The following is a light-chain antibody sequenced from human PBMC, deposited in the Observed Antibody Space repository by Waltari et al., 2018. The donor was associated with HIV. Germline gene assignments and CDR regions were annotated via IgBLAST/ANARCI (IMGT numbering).Light chain of an antibody. V-gene: IGKV1-33*01. CDR1: QDISNY. J-gene: IGKJ3*01. CDR2: DAS. Sequence: DIQMTQSPSSLSASVGDRVTITCQASQDISNYLNWYHQKPGKAPKLLIYDASNLETEVPSRFSGSGSGTDFTFTISSLQPEDIATYYCQQYDNLPLTFGPGTKVDIK. CDR3: QQYDNLPLT.